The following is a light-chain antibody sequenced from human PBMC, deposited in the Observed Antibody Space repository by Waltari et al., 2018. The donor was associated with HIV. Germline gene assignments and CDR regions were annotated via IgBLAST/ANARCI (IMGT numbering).Light chain of an antibody. CDR1: QLGGKY. CDR3: QAWDTSTGV. Sequence: SYELIQPPSVSVSPGQTATITCSGDQLGGKYVCWYQQKPGQSPVLVVYQDNKRPSGIPERFSGSNSGNTATLTINGTQAVDEGDYYCQAWDTSTGVFGAGTKVSVL. V-gene: IGLV3-1*01. CDR2: QDN. J-gene: IGLJ1*01.